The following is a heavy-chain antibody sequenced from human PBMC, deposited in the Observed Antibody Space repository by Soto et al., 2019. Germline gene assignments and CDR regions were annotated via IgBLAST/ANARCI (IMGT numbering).Heavy chain of an antibody. CDR1: GYTFTSYG. CDR2: ISAYNGNT. V-gene: IGHV1-18*01. Sequence: ASVKVSCKASGYTFTSYGISWVRQAPGQGLEWMGWISAYNGNTNYAQKLQGRVTMTTDTSTSTAYMELRSLRPDDTAVYYCARDFKRYSSPPGPLEYWGLGTLVTVSS. CDR3: ARDFKRYSSPPGPLEY. J-gene: IGHJ4*02. D-gene: IGHD6-13*01.